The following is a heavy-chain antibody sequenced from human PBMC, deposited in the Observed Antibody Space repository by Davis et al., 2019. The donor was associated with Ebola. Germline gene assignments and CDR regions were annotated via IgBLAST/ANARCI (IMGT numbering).Heavy chain of an antibody. J-gene: IGHJ3*01. CDR2: ISYNGWDT. CDR3: ARETSAFDV. Sequence: PGGSLRLSCTASGFAFSNYNMNWARQAPGQGLDWVSFISYNGWDTFYADSVKGRFTISRDNSKNTLFLQMNSLRAEDTSVYYCARETSAFDVWGQGTMVTVSS. CDR1: GFAFSNYN. V-gene: IGHV3-30*03.